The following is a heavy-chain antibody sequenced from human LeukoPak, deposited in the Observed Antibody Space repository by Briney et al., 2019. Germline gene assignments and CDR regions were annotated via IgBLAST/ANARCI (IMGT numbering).Heavy chain of an antibody. CDR2: ISSSGSTI. CDR3: ARVSARLYYFDY. J-gene: IGHJ4*02. V-gene: IGHV3-11*01. CDR1: GFTFSDYH. Sequence: GGSLRLSCAASGFTFSDYHMSWIRQAPGKGLEWVSYISSSGSTIYYADSVKGRFTISRDNAKNSLYLQMNSLRAEDTAVYYCARVSARLYYFDYWGQGTLVTVSS. D-gene: IGHD1-26*01.